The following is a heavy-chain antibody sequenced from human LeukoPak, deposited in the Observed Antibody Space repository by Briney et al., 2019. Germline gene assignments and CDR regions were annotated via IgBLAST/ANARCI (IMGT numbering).Heavy chain of an antibody. CDR3: ARGMKQWLAQYYFDY. CDR1: GGSFSGYY. J-gene: IGHJ4*02. CDR2: INHSGST. V-gene: IGHV4-34*01. D-gene: IGHD6-19*01. Sequence: SETLSLTCAVYGGSFSGYYWSWIRQPPGKGLEWIGEINHSGSTNYNPSLKSRVTISVDTSKNQFSLKLSSVTAADTAVCYCARGMKQWLAQYYFDYWGQGTLVTVSS.